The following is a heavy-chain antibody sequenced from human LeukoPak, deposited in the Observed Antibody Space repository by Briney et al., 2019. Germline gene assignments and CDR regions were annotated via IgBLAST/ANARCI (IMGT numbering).Heavy chain of an antibody. D-gene: IGHD3-10*01. J-gene: IGHJ4*02. CDR2: ISGSGDNT. V-gene: IGHV3-23*01. CDR3: AKDLGAGGGSVFDY. CDR1: GFTFGSYA. Sequence: GGSLRLSCAPFGFTFGSYAMSWVRQAPGKGLEWVSAISGSGDNTYYADSVKGRFTISRDNSKNTLYLQMNSLRAEDTAVYYCAKDLGAGGGSVFDYWGQGTLVTVSS.